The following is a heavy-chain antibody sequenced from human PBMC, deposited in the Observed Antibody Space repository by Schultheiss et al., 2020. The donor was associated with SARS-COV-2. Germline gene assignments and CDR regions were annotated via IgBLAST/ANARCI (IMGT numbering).Heavy chain of an antibody. D-gene: IGHD6-6*01. CDR3: ARALGLHSSSSDWFDP. J-gene: IGHJ5*02. V-gene: IGHV4-39*07. CDR2: IYYSGST. CDR1: GGSISSSSYY. Sequence: SETLSLTCTVSGGSISSSSYYWGWIRQPPGKGLEWIGSIYYSGSTYYNPSLKSRVTISVDTSKNQFSLKLSSVTAADTAVYYCARALGLHSSSSDWFDPWGQGTLVTVSS.